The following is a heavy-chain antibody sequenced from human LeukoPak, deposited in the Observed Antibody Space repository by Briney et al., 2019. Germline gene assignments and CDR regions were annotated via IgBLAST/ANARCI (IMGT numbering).Heavy chain of an antibody. CDR3: ARAKGIAAAGY. J-gene: IGHJ4*02. CDR1: GGSIRSYY. V-gene: IGHV4-34*01. CDR2: INHSGST. D-gene: IGHD6-13*01. Sequence: SETLSLTCTVSGGSIRSYYWSWIRQPPGKGLEWIGEINHSGSTNYNPSLKSRVTISVDTSKNQFSLKLSSLTAADTAVYYCARAKGIAAAGYWGQGTLVTVSS.